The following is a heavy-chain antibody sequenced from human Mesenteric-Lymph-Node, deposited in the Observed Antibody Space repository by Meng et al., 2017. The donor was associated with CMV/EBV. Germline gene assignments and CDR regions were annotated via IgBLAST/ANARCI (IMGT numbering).Heavy chain of an antibody. CDR1: GFTFISYE. D-gene: IGHD4-17*01. CDR3: ARGGDYLDY. V-gene: IGHV3-48*03. J-gene: IGHJ4*02. CDR2: ISSSGSTI. Sequence: GESLKISCAPSGFTFISYEMHWVRQAPGKGLEWISYISSSGSTIYYADSVKGRFTISRDNAKNSLYLQMNSLRVEDTAVYYCARGGDYLDYWGQGTLVTVSS.